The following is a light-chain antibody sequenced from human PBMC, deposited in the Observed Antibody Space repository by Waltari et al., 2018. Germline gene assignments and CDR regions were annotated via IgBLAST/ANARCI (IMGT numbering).Light chain of an antibody. CDR3: QQLYSYPFT. CDR1: QGISSY. V-gene: IGKV1-9*01. Sequence: DIQLTPSPSFLSASVGDSVTITCRASQGISSYLAWYQQKPGKAPKLLIYAASTLQAGVPSRFSGSGSGTEFTLTISSLPPEDFATYYCQQLYSYPFTFGPGTKVDIK. J-gene: IGKJ3*01. CDR2: AAS.